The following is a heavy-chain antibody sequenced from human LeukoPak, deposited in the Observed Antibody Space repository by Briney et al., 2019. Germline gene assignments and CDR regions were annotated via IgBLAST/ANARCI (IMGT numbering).Heavy chain of an antibody. CDR2: VSYDGSYK. D-gene: IGHD1-1*01. V-gene: IGHV3-30*04. CDR3: ARAPGYGAAYYFGY. CDR1: GFTFSSYA. Sequence: GGSLRLSCAASGFTFSSYAMSWVRQAPGKGLEWVAVVSYDGSYKYYADSVKGRFTISRDNSKNTLYLQMNSLRAEDTAVYYCARAPGYGAAYYFGYWGQGTLVTVSS. J-gene: IGHJ4*02.